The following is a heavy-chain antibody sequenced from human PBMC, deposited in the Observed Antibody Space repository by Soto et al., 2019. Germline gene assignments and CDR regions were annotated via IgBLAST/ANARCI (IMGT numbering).Heavy chain of an antibody. CDR3: ARKDKSGSFNWFDP. V-gene: IGHV5-51*01. Sequence: GESLKISCRTSGYKFTSSWIAWVRQLHGKGLEWMGIIFPSASDTRYSQSFQGPVTISADRSTSTVFLQWASLKAPDTAEYFCARKDKSGSFNWFDPWGQGTLVTVSS. CDR1: GYKFTSSW. D-gene: IGHD3-22*01. CDR2: IFPSASDT. J-gene: IGHJ5*02.